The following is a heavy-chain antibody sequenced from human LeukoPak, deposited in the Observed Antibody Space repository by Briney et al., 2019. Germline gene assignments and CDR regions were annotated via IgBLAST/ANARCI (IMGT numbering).Heavy chain of an antibody. D-gene: IGHD3-9*01. V-gene: IGHV1-18*01. CDR1: SYTFTTSG. CDR3: AREGMAINYDILTGYYIFDY. Sequence: ASVRVSCKASSYTFTTSGISWVRQAPGQGLEWMGWISAYNGNTNYAQKLQGRVTMTTDTSTSTAYMELRSLRSDDTAVYYCAREGMAINYDILTGYYIFDYWGQGTLVTVSS. CDR2: ISAYNGNT. J-gene: IGHJ4*02.